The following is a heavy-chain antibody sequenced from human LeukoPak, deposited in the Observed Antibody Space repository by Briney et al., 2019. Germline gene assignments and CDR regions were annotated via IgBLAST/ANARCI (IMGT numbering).Heavy chain of an antibody. CDR1: GFTFSSYA. Sequence: GGSLRLSCAASGFTFSSYAMSWVRQAPGKGLEWVSAISGSGGSTYYADSVKGRFTISRDNSKNTLYLQMNSLRAEDTAVYYCAKAGYYGFWSGYYSDYWGQGTLVTVSS. V-gene: IGHV3-23*01. J-gene: IGHJ4*02. CDR2: ISGSGGST. CDR3: AKAGYYGFWSGYYSDY. D-gene: IGHD3-3*01.